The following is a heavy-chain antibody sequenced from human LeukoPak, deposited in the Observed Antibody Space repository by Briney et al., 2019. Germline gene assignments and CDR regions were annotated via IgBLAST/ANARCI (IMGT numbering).Heavy chain of an antibody. D-gene: IGHD3-22*01. J-gene: IGHJ4*02. CDR2: ISAYNGNT. Sequence: ASVKVSCKASGYTFTSYGISWVRQAPGQGLEWMGWISAYNGNTNYAQKLQGRVTMTTDTSTSTAYMALRSLRSDDTAVYYCARDRGYYYDSSGYKDYWGQGTLVTVSS. CDR3: ARDRGYYYDSSGYKDY. CDR1: GYTFTSYG. V-gene: IGHV1-18*01.